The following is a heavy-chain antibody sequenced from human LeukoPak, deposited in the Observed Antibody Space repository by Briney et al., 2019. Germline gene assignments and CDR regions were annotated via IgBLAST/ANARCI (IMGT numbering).Heavy chain of an antibody. CDR2: ISGSGGNT. Sequence: GGSLRLSCAASGFTFSSYAMSWVRQSPGKGLDWVSAISGSGGNTYSADSVKGRCTISRDNSKKTLFLQMNSLRAEDTAVYYCAKGMSATSGYLELEYWGQGTLVTVSS. CDR3: AKGMSATSGYLELEY. V-gene: IGHV3-23*01. D-gene: IGHD3-22*01. J-gene: IGHJ4*02. CDR1: GFTFSSYA.